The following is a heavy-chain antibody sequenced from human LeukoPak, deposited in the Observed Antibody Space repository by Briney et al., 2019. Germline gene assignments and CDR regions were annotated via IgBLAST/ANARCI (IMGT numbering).Heavy chain of an antibody. CDR1: GFTFSSYS. D-gene: IGHD3-22*01. CDR2: ISSSSSYI. V-gene: IGHV3-21*01. Sequence: GGSLGLSCAASGFTFSSYSMNWVRQAPGKGLEWVSSISSSSSYIYYADSVKGRFTISRDNAKNSLYLQMNSLRAEDTAVYYCARDRNYYDSSGYFSELDYWGQGTLVTVSS. CDR3: ARDRNYYDSSGYFSELDY. J-gene: IGHJ4*02.